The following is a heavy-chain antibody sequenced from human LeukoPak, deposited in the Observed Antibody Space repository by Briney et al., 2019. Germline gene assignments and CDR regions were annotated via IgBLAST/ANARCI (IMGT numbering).Heavy chain of an antibody. J-gene: IGHJ6*04. CDR3: AMPFAHQYYYYYYGMDV. D-gene: IGHD3-3*01. V-gene: IGHV1-69*06. CDR2: IIPIFGTA. CDR1: GATFSSYA. Sequence: SVKVSCKASGATFSSYAISWVRQAPGQGLEWMGGIIPIFGTANYAQTFQGRVTITADKSTSTAYTELSRLRSEDTALYHCAMPFAHQYYYYYYGMDVWGKGTTVSVSS.